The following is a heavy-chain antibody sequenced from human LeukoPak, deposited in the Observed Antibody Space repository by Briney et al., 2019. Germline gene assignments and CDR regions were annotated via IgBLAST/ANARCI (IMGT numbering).Heavy chain of an antibody. V-gene: IGHV1-2*02. Sequence: GASVKVSCKASGYTFTGYYMHWVRQAPGQGLEWMGWINPNSGGTNYAQKFQGRVTMTRDTSISTAYMELSRLRSDDTAVYYCARDFYNGLVRLLFDYWGQGTLVTVSS. CDR2: INPNSGGT. CDR3: ARDFYNGLVRLLFDY. CDR1: GYTFTGYY. J-gene: IGHJ4*02. D-gene: IGHD6-19*01.